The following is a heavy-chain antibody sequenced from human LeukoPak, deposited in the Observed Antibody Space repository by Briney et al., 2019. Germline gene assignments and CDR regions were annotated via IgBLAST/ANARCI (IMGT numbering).Heavy chain of an antibody. J-gene: IGHJ5*02. CDR2: VSFGSSYI. D-gene: IGHD4-17*01. Sequence: PGGSLRLSCAASGFTFKDYTMNGVRQSPGKGLQWVSYVSFGSSYISYADSLKGRFTISRDDAKSSVYLEMTSLRTDDTAVYYCARASTEYAVTDGFDTWGPGTLVTVSS. CDR1: GFTFKDYT. CDR3: ARASTEYAVTDGFDT. V-gene: IGHV3-21*06.